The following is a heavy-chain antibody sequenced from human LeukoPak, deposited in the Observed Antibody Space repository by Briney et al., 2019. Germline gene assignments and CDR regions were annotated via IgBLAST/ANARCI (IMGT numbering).Heavy chain of an antibody. D-gene: IGHD3-22*01. J-gene: IGHJ4*02. Sequence: PGGSLRLSCAASGFTFSSYAMHWVRQAPGKGLEWGAVISYDGSNKYYADSVKGRFTISRDNSKNTLYLQMNSLRAEDTAVYYCASYDSSGYYPPCFDYWGQGTLVTVSS. V-gene: IGHV3-30*04. CDR2: ISYDGSNK. CDR3: ASYDSSGYYPPCFDY. CDR1: GFTFSSYA.